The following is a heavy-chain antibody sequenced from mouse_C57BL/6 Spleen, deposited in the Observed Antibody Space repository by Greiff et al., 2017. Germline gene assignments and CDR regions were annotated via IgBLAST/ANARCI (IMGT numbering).Heavy chain of an antibody. V-gene: IGHV1-42*01. J-gene: IGHJ4*01. CDR3: ARGGGFSYAMDY. Sequence: EVQLQQSGPELVKPGAPVKISCKASGYSFTGYYMNWVKQSPEKSLEWIGEINPSTGGTTYNQKFKAKATLTVDKSSSTAYMQLKSLTSEDSAVYYCARGGGFSYAMDYWGQGTSVTVSS. D-gene: IGHD1-1*02. CDR1: GYSFTGYY. CDR2: INPSTGGT.